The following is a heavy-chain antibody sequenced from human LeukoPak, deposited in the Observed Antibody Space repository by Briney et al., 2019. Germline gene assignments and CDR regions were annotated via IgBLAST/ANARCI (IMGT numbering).Heavy chain of an antibody. CDR3: ARGPNRITMMIGDAFDI. Sequence: KPSETLSLTCTVSGGSISSYYWSWIRQPAGKGLEWIGRIYTSGSTSYNPSLNSRVTMSVDTSKNQFSLKLSSVTAADTAVYYCARGPNRITMMIGDAFDIWGQGTMVTISS. J-gene: IGHJ3*02. D-gene: IGHD3-22*01. CDR2: IYTSGST. CDR1: GGSISSYY. V-gene: IGHV4-4*07.